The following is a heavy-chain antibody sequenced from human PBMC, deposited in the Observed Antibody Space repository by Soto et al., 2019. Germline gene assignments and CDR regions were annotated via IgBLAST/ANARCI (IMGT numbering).Heavy chain of an antibody. Sequence: TLSLTCTVSGGSISSGGYYWSWIRQHPGKGLEWIGYIYYSGSTYYNPSLKSRVTISVDTSKNQFSLKLSSVTAADTAVYYCARVCRLMGIAARPYSAYWAQGTLVTVSS. CDR2: IYYSGST. J-gene: IGHJ4*02. CDR1: GGSISSGGYY. D-gene: IGHD6-6*01. CDR3: ARVCRLMGIAARPYSAY. V-gene: IGHV4-31*03.